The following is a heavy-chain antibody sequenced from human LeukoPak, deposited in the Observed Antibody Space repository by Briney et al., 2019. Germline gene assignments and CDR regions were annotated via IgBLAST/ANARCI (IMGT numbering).Heavy chain of an antibody. Sequence: GGSLRLSCAASGFTVSSNYMSWVRQAPGKGLEWVSVIYSGGNTYYADSVKGRFTISRDNSKNTLYLQMNSLRAEDTAVYYCAKPQRPSITMIVVVITTLDYWGQGTLVTVSS. CDR2: IYSGGNT. CDR1: GFTVSSNY. V-gene: IGHV3-53*01. J-gene: IGHJ4*02. D-gene: IGHD3-22*01. CDR3: AKPQRPSITMIVVVITTLDY.